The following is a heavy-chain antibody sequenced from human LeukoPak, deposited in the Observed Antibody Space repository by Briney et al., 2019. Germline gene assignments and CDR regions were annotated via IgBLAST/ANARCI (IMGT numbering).Heavy chain of an antibody. V-gene: IGHV3-9*01. Sequence: PGRSLRLSCAASGFSFDDYAMHWVREAPGKGPEWVSGISWNSGSIDYADSVKGRFTISRDNAKNSLYLQMNSLRAEDTALYYCTKTALAYYYYYGMDVWGQGTTVTVSS. CDR1: GFSFDDYA. CDR3: TKTALAYYYYYGMDV. CDR2: ISWNSGSI. J-gene: IGHJ6*02.